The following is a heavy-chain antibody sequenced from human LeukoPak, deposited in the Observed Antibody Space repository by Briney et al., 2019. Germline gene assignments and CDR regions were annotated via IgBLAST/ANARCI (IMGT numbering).Heavy chain of an antibody. CDR2: FDPEDGET. D-gene: IGHD6-6*01. CDR1: GYTLTELS. J-gene: IGHJ5*02. Sequence: ASVKVSCKVSGYTLTELSMHWVRQAPGKGLEWMGGFDPEDGETIYAQKFQGRVIMTEDTSTDTAYMELSSLRSEDTAVYYCATIRGGSEYSSSSGFDPWGQGTLVTVSS. V-gene: IGHV1-24*01. CDR3: ATIRGGSEYSSSSGFDP.